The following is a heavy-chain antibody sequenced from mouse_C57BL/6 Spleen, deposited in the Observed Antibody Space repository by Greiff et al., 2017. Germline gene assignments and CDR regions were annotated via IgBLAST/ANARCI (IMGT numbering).Heavy chain of an antibody. CDR3: ARETTVVARGLFDY. Sequence: VQVVESGPELVKPGASVKISCKASGYAFSSSWMNWVKQRPGKGLEWIGRIYPGDGDTNYNGKFKGKATLTADKSSSTAYMQLSSLTSEDSAVYFCARETTVVARGLFDYWGQGTTLTVSS. CDR2: IYPGDGDT. D-gene: IGHD1-1*01. J-gene: IGHJ2*01. CDR1: GYAFSSSW. V-gene: IGHV1-82*01.